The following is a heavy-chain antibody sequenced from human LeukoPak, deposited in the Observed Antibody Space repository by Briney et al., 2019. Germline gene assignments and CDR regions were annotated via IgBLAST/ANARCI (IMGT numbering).Heavy chain of an antibody. CDR1: GGSISTSSYS. J-gene: IGHJ3*02. CDR3: ARWGRYYDSSGYYHDAFDI. CDR2: IYYSGST. D-gene: IGHD3-22*01. Sequence: PSETLSLTCTVSGGSISTSSYSWGWIRQPPGKGLEWIGSIYYSGSTYYNPSLKSRVTISVDTSKNQFSLKLSSVTAADTAVYYCARWGRYYDSSGYYHDAFDIWGQGTMVTVSS. V-gene: IGHV4-39*07.